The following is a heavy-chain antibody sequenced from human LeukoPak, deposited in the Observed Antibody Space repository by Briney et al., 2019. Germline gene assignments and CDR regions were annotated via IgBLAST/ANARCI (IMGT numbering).Heavy chain of an antibody. CDR3: AELGITMIGGV. V-gene: IGHV3-21*01. J-gene: IGHJ6*04. CDR1: GFTFSDYH. Sequence: GGSLRLSCVVSGFTFSDYHMNWVRQAPGKGLEWVSSISTSNSYIYYADSLTGRFTISRDNAKNSLYLQMNSLRAEDTAVYYCAELGITMIGGVWGKGTTVTISS. D-gene: IGHD3-10*02. CDR2: ISTSNSYI.